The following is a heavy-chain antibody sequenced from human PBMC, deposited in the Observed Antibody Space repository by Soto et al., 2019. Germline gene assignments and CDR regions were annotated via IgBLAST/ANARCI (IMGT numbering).Heavy chain of an antibody. J-gene: IGHJ6*02. CDR3: AKNSWIAAKMIRGRDYDYYGIDF. V-gene: IGHV3-30*18. CDR2: ISYDGSNK. D-gene: IGHD6-13*01. Sequence: GGSLRLSCAASGFTFRSYGMHWVRKAPGKGLEWVEVISYDGSNKYYADSVKGRFTISRDNSKSTRYLQMNSLRAEDTAVDDCAKNSWIAAKMIRGRDYDYYGIDFWGQGTTVTVSS. CDR1: GFTFRSYG.